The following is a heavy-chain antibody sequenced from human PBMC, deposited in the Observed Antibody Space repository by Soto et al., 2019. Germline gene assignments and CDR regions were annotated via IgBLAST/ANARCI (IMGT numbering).Heavy chain of an antibody. J-gene: IGHJ5*02. CDR1: GYTFFTYD. CDR3: AGPPRPTTSENWFDP. Sequence: QVHLVQSGVEVKTPGASVKVSCQASGYTFFTYDISWVRQAPGQGLEWMGWISTYSGDTKYAQKFQGRVTMTTDTSTATGYLELRSLRSDDPGVYYCAGPPRPTTSENWFDPWGQGTLVTVSS. CDR2: ISTYSGDT. V-gene: IGHV1-18*01. D-gene: IGHD5-12*01.